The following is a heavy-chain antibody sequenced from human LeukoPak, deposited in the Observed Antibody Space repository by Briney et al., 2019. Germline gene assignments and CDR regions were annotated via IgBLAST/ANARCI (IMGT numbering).Heavy chain of an antibody. J-gene: IGHJ6*03. CDR3: ATALLRASTYMDV. CDR1: GFTFRTYA. V-gene: IGHV3-23*01. D-gene: IGHD1-1*01. Sequence: GGSLRLSCAASGFTFRTYAMNWVRQAPGKGLECVSGIGVSGTSTYYADSVKGRFTISRDNSKNTLYLQINSLRAEDTAVYYCATALLRASTYMDVWGKGTTVTVSS. CDR2: IGVSGTST.